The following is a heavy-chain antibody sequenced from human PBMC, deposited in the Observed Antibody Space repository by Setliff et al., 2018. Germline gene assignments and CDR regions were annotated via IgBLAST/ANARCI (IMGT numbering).Heavy chain of an antibody. J-gene: IGHJ4*02. CDR3: ARDLTSSWYAGSAY. D-gene: IGHD6-13*01. CDR2: ILYDGSNE. Sequence: LRLSCEASGFTFSHYPMHWVRQAPGKGLEWVAVILYDGSNEYYADSVKGRFTISRDNSKDTLYLQMNSLRVDDTAVYYCARDLTSSWYAGSAYWGQGTLVTAPQ. CDR1: GFTFSHYP. V-gene: IGHV3-30*04.